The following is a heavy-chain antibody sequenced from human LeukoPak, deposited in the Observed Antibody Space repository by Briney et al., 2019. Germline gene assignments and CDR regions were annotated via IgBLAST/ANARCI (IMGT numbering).Heavy chain of an antibody. CDR3: ARSNDPWSLALFDY. D-gene: IGHD1-26*01. CDR2: IYYSGST. J-gene: IGHJ4*02. Sequence: SETLSLTCAVYGGSFSGYYWSWIRQPPGKGLEWIGSIYYSGSTYYNPSLKSRVTISVDTSKNQFSLKLSSVTAADTAVYYCARSNDPWSLALFDYWGQGTLVTVSS. V-gene: IGHV4-34*01. CDR1: GGSFSGYY.